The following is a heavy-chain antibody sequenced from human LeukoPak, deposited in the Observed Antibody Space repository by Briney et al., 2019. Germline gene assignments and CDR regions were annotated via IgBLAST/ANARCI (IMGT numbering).Heavy chain of an antibody. V-gene: IGHV3-21*01. J-gene: IGHJ6*03. Sequence: PGGSLRLSCAASGFTFSSYAMSWVRQAPGRGLEWVSSITISSSYTYYADSVKGRFTISRDNARNSLYLQMYSLRAEDTAVYYCARDKAGGTPNYYYSMDVWGKGTTVTVSS. CDR3: ARDKAGGTPNYYYSMDV. CDR2: ITISSSYT. CDR1: GFTFSSYA. D-gene: IGHD6-19*01.